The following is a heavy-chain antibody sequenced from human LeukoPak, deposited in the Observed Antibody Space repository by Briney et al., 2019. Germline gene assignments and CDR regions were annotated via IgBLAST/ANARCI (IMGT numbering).Heavy chain of an antibody. J-gene: IGHJ3*02. CDR2: INAGNGNT. D-gene: IGHD1-14*01. CDR1: GYTFTSYA. V-gene: IGHV1-3*01. CDR3: ARDNPPRGHAFDI. Sequence: ASVKVCCKASGYTFTSYAMHWVRQAPGQRLGWMGWINAGNGNTKYSQKLQGRVTMTTDTSTSTAYMELRSLRSDDTAVYYCARDNPPRGHAFDIWGQGTMVTVSS.